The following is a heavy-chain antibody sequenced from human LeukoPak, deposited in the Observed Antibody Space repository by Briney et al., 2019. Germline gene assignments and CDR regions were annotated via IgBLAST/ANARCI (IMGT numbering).Heavy chain of an antibody. CDR3: ARDEGGSGRPFDY. CDR2: ISSSSSYI. D-gene: IGHD3-10*01. V-gene: IGHV3-21*01. Sequence: GGSLRLSCAASGFTFSSYSMNWVRQAPGKGLEWASSISSSSSYIYYADSVKGRFTISIDNAKNSLYLQMNSLRAEDTAVYYCARDEGGSGRPFDYWGQGTLVTVSS. J-gene: IGHJ4*02. CDR1: GFTFSSYS.